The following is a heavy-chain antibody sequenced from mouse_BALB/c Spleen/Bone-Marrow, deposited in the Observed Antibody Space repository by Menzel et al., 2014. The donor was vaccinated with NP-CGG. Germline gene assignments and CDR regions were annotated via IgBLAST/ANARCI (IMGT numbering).Heavy chain of an antibody. V-gene: IGHV1S81*02. Sequence: QVQLQQSGAELVKPGASVKLSCKASGYTFTSYWMHWVKQRPGQGLEWIGEINPSNGRTNYNEKFKSKATLTVDKSPSTAYMQLSSLTSEDSAVYYCARERGNYPLAYWGQGTLVTVSA. CDR1: GYTFTSYW. CDR3: ARERGNYPLAY. J-gene: IGHJ3*01. D-gene: IGHD2-1*01. CDR2: INPSNGRT.